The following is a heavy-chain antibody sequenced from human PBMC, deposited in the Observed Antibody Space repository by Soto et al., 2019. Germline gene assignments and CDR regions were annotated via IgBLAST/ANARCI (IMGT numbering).Heavy chain of an antibody. V-gene: IGHV3-15*01. CDR3: TTIYSELRDY. D-gene: IGHD1-26*01. CDR2: IKSKTDGGTT. J-gene: IGHJ4*02. CDR1: GFTFSNAW. Sequence: EVQLVESGGGLVKPGGSLRLSCAASGFTFSNAWMSWVRQAPGKGLEWVGCIKSKTDGGTTDYAAPVKGRFTISRDDSKNTLYLQMNSLKTEDTAVYYCTTIYSELRDYWGQGTLVTVSS.